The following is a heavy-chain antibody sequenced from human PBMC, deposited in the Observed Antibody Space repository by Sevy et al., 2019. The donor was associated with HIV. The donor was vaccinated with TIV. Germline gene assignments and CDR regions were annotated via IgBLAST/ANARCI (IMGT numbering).Heavy chain of an antibody. V-gene: IGHV4-31*03. CDR3: ARAPFKASSVFDY. CDR2: IYYSGST. CDR1: GGSISSGGYY. D-gene: IGHD3-22*01. J-gene: IGHJ4*02. Sequence: SETLSLTCTVSGGSISSGGYYWSRIRQHPGKGLEWIGYIYYSGSTYYNSSLTSRVTITVNTCKNQFSLKLSSVTAADTAVYYCARAPFKASSVFDYWGQGTLVTVSS.